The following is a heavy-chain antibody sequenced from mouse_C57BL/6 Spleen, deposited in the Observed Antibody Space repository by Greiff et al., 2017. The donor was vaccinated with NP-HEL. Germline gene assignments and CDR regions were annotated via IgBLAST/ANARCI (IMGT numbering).Heavy chain of an antibody. V-gene: IGHV1-20*01. CDR3: ARFGYDPDGYFDV. Sequence: VQLKQSGPELVKPGDSVKISCKASGYSFTGYFMNWVMQSHGKSLEWIGRINPYNGDTFYNQKFKGKATLTVDKSSSTAHMELRSLTSEDSAVYYCARFGYDPDGYFDVWGTGTTVTVSS. CDR2: INPYNGDT. D-gene: IGHD2-2*01. CDR1: GYSFTGYF. J-gene: IGHJ1*03.